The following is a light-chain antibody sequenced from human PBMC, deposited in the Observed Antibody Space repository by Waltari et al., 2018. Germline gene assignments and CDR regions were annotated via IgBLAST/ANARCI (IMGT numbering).Light chain of an antibody. CDR1: QSISGW. J-gene: IGKJ2*01. V-gene: IGKV1-5*02. CDR2: QAS. Sequence: DNQMTQSPSTLSASVGDRVTIICRASQSISGWLAWYQQKPGKAPKLLIYQASTLQGGVPSRFSGSGSGTEFTLIISSLQPDDFATYYCQQYYSYPYTFGQGTKLEFK. CDR3: QQYYSYPYT.